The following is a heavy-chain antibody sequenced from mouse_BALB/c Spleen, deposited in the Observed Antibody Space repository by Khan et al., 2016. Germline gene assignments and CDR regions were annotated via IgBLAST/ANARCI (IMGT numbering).Heavy chain of an antibody. D-gene: IGHD2-4*01. J-gene: IGHJ1*01. CDR2: IYPGNINT. CDR3: ARGYYEWYFDV. V-gene: IGHV1S56*01. Sequence: LEESGPELVKPGASVRISCKASGYTFTTFYIHWLKQRPGQGLEWIGWIYPGNINTKYNENFKDKATLTADKSASTAYMQLSSLTSDDSAVYFCARGYYEWYFDVWGAGTTVTVSS. CDR1: GYTFTTFY.